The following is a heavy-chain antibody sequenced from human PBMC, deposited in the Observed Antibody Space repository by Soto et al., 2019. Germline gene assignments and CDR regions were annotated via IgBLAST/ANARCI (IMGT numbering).Heavy chain of an antibody. CDR3: ARGVYGSGNYYTGPSAFDI. CDR1: GGTLSDHG. D-gene: IGHD3-10*01. V-gene: IGHV1-69*06. J-gene: IGHJ3*02. CDR2: TIPVFNTA. Sequence: QVQLVQSGSELKKPGASVKVSCKASGGTLSDHGVAWLRQAPGQGLEWMGGTIPVFNTAKYAQKFQGRVTVTADKFTNIAYMELSSLRSEDTAFYFCARGVYGSGNYYTGPSAFDIWGQGTMVIVSS.